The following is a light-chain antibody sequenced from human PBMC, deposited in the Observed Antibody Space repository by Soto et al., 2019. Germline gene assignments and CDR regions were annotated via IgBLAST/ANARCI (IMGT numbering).Light chain of an antibody. V-gene: IGKV3-11*01. CDR2: DAY. CDR3: LQHRNSPWT. CDR1: QSVSSNY. J-gene: IGKJ1*01. Sequence: EIVLTQSPVTLSLSPGERATLSCGASQSVSSNYLAWFQQKPGQAPRLLIYDAYKRATGIPARFSGGGSGTDFTLTISSLEPEDFAVYYGLQHRNSPWTFGQGTKV.